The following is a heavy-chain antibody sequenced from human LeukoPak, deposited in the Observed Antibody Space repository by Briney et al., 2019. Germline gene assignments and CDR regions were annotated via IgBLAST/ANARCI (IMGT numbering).Heavy chain of an antibody. D-gene: IGHD3-10*01. CDR3: ARENYYGSGSYFYNWFDP. CDR1: GGSISSSNYY. Sequence: SETLSLTCTVSGGSISSSNYYWGWIRQPPGKGLEWIASIHYSGTTYYNPSLKSRVTISVDTSKNHFSLKLSSVTAADTAVYYCARENYYGSGSYFYNWFDPWGQGTLVTVSS. CDR2: IHYSGTT. J-gene: IGHJ5*02. V-gene: IGHV4-39*02.